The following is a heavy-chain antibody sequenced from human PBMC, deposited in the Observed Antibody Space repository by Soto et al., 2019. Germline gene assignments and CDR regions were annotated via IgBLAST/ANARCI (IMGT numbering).Heavy chain of an antibody. V-gene: IGHV3-48*01. Sequence: GGSLRLSCAASGFTFRNYNMNWVRQAPGKGLEWVSYISSSSSTIYYADSVKGRFTISRDNAKNSVYLQMNNLRVEDTAVYYCARDLGWYHADYWGQGPLVTVSS. CDR3: ARDLGWYHADY. CDR2: ISSSSSTI. CDR1: GFTFRNYN. D-gene: IGHD6-19*01. J-gene: IGHJ4*02.